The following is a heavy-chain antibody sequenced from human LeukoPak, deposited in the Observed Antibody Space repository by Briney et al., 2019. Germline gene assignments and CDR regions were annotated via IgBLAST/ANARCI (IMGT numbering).Heavy chain of an antibody. Sequence: ASVKVSCKASGGTLCSYTISWVRQAPGQGLEWMGGIIPIFGTANYAQEFQGRVTITADESTSTAYMELSSLRSEDTAVYYCTRGASHYGSSGPDYWGQGTLVTVSS. J-gene: IGHJ4*02. D-gene: IGHD3-10*01. V-gene: IGHV1-69*13. CDR1: GGTLCSYT. CDR2: IIPIFGTA. CDR3: TRGASHYGSSGPDY.